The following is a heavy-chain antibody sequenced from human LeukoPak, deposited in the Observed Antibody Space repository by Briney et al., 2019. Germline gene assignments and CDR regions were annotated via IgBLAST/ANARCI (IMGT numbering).Heavy chain of an antibody. V-gene: IGHV3-30*02. Sequence: GGSLRLSCAASGFTFSSYGMHWVRQAPGKGLEWVAFIRYDGSNKYYADSVKGQFTISRDNSKNTLYLQMNSLRAEDTAVYYCAKGRSGSYRYYYYYMDVWGKGTTVTVSS. J-gene: IGHJ6*03. CDR1: GFTFSSYG. CDR2: IRYDGSNK. D-gene: IGHD1-26*01. CDR3: AKGRSGSYRYYYYYMDV.